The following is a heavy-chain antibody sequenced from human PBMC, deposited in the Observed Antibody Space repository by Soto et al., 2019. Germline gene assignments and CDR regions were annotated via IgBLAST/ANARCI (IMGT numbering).Heavy chain of an antibody. J-gene: IGHJ4*02. CDR1: GGSISSSSYY. D-gene: IGHD3-10*01. Sequence: PSETLSLTCTVSGGSISSSSYYWGWIRQPPGKGLEWIGSIYYSGSTYYNPSLKSRVTISVDTSKNQFSLKLSSVTAADTAVYYCARPEITMVRGVISPYYFAYWGQGTLVTVSS. CDR2: IYYSGST. CDR3: ARPEITMVRGVISPYYFAY. V-gene: IGHV4-39*01.